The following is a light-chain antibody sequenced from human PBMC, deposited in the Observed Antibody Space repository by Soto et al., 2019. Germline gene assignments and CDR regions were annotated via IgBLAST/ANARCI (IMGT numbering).Light chain of an antibody. V-gene: IGKV3-11*01. Sequence: DILLTQSPATLSLSPGERATVSCRASQSVSNYLGWYQQKPGQAPRRLIYDASNRATGIPARFSGSGSGTDFTLTISSLEPEDFAVFCWQHGGTFGQGTRLEIK. CDR3: QHGGT. CDR1: QSVSNY. J-gene: IGKJ5*01. CDR2: DAS.